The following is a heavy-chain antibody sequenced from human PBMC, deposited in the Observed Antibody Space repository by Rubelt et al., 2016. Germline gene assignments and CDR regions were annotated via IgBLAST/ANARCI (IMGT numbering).Heavy chain of an antibody. J-gene: IGHJ6*02. CDR1: SRSG. CDR3: ARGYYYGMDV. CDR2: IWYDGTNK. V-gene: IGHV3-33*01. Sequence: SRSGMHWVRQAPGKGLEWVAVIWYDGTNKYYGDSVKGRFTISRDDSKNTLDLQMNSLRVEDTAVYYCARGYYYGMDVWGQGTTVTVSS.